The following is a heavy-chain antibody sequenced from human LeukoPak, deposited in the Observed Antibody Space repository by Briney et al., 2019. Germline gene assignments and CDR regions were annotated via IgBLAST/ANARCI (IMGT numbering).Heavy chain of an antibody. D-gene: IGHD3-10*01. CDR1: GGSISSYY. Sequence: SETLSLTCTVSGGSISSYYWSWIRQPAGKGLEWIGRIYTSGSTNYNPSLKSRVTISVDTSKNQFSLKLSSVTAADTAVYYCAREYGSGLGNAFDIWGQGTMVTVSS. CDR2: IYTSGST. V-gene: IGHV4-4*07. CDR3: AREYGSGLGNAFDI. J-gene: IGHJ3*02.